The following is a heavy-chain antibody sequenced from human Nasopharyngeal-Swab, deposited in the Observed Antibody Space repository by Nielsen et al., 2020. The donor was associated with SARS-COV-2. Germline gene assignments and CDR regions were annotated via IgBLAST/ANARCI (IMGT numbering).Heavy chain of an antibody. CDR2: IYYSGST. CDR3: ARVGGYSYGYGTDY. CDR1: GGSVSSGSYY. D-gene: IGHD5-18*01. V-gene: IGHV4-61*01. Sequence: SETLSLTCTVSGGSVSSGSYYWSWIRQPPGKGLEWIGYIYYSGSTNYNPSLKSRVTISVDTPKNQFSLKLSSVTAADTAVYYCARVGGYSYGYGTDYWGQGTLVTVSS. J-gene: IGHJ4*02.